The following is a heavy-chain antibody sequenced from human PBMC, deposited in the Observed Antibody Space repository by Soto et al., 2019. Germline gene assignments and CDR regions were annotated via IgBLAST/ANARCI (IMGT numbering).Heavy chain of an antibody. Sequence: PSETLSLTCTVSGGSISSYYWSWIRQPPGKGLEWIGYIYYSGSTNYNPSLKSRVTISVDTSKNQFSLKLSSVTAADTAVYYCAREGIGEFQYYFDYWGQGTLVTVS. CDR2: IYYSGST. V-gene: IGHV4-59*01. J-gene: IGHJ4*02. D-gene: IGHD3-10*01. CDR1: GGSISSYY. CDR3: AREGIGEFQYYFDY.